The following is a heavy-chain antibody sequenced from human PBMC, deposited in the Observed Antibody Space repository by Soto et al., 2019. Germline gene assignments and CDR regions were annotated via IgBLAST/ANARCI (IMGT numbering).Heavy chain of an antibody. D-gene: IGHD3-10*01. V-gene: IGHV1-2*02. CDR1: GYTFTDHF. CDR3: ARDATMVRGVIVDYYYYGMDV. CDR2: INPDSGGT. J-gene: IGHJ6*02. Sequence: ASVKVSCKGSGYTFTDHFIHWVRQAPGQGLEWMAWINPDSGGTNYAQNFQGRATVTRDTSVTTVYLELRSLRSDDTAMYYCARDATMVRGVIVDYYYYGMDVWGQGTTVTVSS.